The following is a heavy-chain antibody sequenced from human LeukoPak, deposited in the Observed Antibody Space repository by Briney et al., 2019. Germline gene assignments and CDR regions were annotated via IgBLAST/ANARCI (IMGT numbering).Heavy chain of an antibody. CDR2: IIPIFGTA. CDR3: ARGDTWEYCSSTSCYLYAFDI. D-gene: IGHD2-2*01. V-gene: IGHV1-69*01. Sequence: GSSVKVSCKASGGTFSSYAISWVRQASGQGLEWMGGIIPIFGTANYAQKFQGRVTITADESTSTAYMELSSLRSEDTAVYYCARGDTWEYCSSTSCYLYAFDIWGQGTMVTVSS. J-gene: IGHJ3*02. CDR1: GGTFSSYA.